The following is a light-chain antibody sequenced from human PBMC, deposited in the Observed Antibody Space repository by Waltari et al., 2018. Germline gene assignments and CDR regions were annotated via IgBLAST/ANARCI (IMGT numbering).Light chain of an antibody. CDR3: HLWDGLLDHVV. Sequence: SYILTQPPSVSVAPGQAARITCGGADIGGRSVPWYPQRPGQAPILIVFDDSDRPSGIPERFSGSRSGNTATLTISRVEAGDEAVYFCHLWDGLLDHVVFGGGTKLTVL. J-gene: IGLJ2*01. V-gene: IGLV3-21*02. CDR2: DDS. CDR1: DIGGRS.